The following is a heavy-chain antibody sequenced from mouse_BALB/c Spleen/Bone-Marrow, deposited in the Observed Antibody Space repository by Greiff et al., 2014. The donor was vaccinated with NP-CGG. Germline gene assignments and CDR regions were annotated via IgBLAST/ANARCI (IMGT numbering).Heavy chain of an antibody. D-gene: IGHD2-10*02. CDR2: ISDGGGYT. J-gene: IGHJ4*01. CDR3: ARSGERYGAMDY. Sequence: EVMLVESGGGLGKPGGPRKLSGAPLGSILGDYYWFWFGRTRERRWGGSATISDGGGYTYYPDSVWGRFTISRDNAKNNLYLQMSSLKSEDTAMYYCARSGERYGAMDYWGQGTSVTVFS. CDR1: GSILGDYY. V-gene: IGHV5-4*02.